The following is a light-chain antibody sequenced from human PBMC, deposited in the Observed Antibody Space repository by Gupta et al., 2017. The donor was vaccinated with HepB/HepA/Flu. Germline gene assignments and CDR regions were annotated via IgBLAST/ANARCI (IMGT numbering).Light chain of an antibody. CDR1: NTGNKN. J-gene: IGLJ1*01. CDR2: RDT. V-gene: IGLV3-9*01. Sequence: SYELTQPLSVSVALGQTARITCGGNNTGNKNVHWYHQKPGQAPGLVIYRDTNRPSRIPERFSGSNSGNTATLTITRAQAGDEADYYCQVWDSNTGIFGTGTKITVL. CDR3: QVWDSNTGI.